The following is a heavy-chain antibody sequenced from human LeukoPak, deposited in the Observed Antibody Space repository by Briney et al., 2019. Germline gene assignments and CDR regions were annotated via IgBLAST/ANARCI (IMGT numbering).Heavy chain of an antibody. CDR3: ARENFRAAYYFDY. CDR1: GFTFSSYA. V-gene: IGHV3-30-3*01. D-gene: IGHD6-25*01. Sequence: PGRSLRLSCAASGFTFSSYAMHWVRQAPGKGLEWVAVISYDGSNKYYADSVKGRFTISRDNSKNTLYLQMNSLRAEDTAVYYCARENFRAAYYFDYWGQGTLVTVSS. CDR2: ISYDGSNK. J-gene: IGHJ4*02.